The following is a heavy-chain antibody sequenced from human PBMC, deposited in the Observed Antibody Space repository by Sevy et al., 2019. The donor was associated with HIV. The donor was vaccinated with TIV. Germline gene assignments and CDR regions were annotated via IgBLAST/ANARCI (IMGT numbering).Heavy chain of an antibody. CDR2: ISAYNGNT. D-gene: IGHD3-10*01. V-gene: IGHV1-18*01. J-gene: IGHJ4*02. Sequence: ASVKVSCKASGYTFTSYGISWVRQAPGQGLEWMGWISAYNGNTNYAQKLQGRVTMTTDTSTSTAYMELRGLRSDDTAVYYCASGVQRWFGELLPFDYWGQGTLVTVSS. CDR3: ASGVQRWFGELLPFDY. CDR1: GYTFTSYG.